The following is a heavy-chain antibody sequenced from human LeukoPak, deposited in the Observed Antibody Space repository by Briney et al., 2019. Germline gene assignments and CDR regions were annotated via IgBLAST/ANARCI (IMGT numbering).Heavy chain of an antibody. D-gene: IGHD5-12*01. J-gene: IGHJ4*02. CDR3: ARDGGYSGYDKGFY. CDR2: IIPIFGTA. CDR1: GGTFSSYA. V-gene: IGHV1-69*05. Sequence: SVKVSCKASGGTFSSYAISWVRQAPGQGLEWMGRIIPIFGTANYAQKFQGRVTITTDESTSTAYMELSGLRSEDTAVYYCARDGGYSGYDKGFYWGQGTLVTVSS.